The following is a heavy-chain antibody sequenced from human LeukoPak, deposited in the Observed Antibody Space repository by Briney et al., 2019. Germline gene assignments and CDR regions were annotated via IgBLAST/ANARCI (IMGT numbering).Heavy chain of an antibody. Sequence: GASVKVSCKASGGTFSSYAISWVRQAPGQGLEWMGGIIPILGIANYAQKFQGRVTITADKSTSTAYMELSSLRSKDTAVYYCARDLGGLATRGYWGQGTLVTVSS. J-gene: IGHJ4*02. CDR2: IIPILGIA. CDR1: GGTFSSYA. V-gene: IGHV1-69*10. D-gene: IGHD5-12*01. CDR3: ARDLGGLATRGY.